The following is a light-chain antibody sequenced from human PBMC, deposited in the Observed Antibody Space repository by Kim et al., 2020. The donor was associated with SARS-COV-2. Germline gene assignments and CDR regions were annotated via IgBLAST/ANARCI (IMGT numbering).Light chain of an antibody. Sequence: SYELTQPPSVSVSPGQTASITCPGDKLGDKYACWYQQKPGQSPVLVIYQDSKRPSGIPERFSGSNSGNTATLTISGTQAMDEADYYCQAWDSSTVVFGGG. CDR3: QAWDSSTVV. J-gene: IGLJ2*01. CDR2: QDS. CDR1: KLGDKY. V-gene: IGLV3-1*01.